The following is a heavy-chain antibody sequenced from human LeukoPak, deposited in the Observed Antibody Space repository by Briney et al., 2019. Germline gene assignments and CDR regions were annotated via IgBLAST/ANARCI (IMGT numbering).Heavy chain of an antibody. D-gene: IGHD6-13*01. CDR2: TYYRSKWYN. Sequence: SQTLSLTCAISGDSVSSNSAAWNWIRQSPWRGFEWLGRTYYRSKWYNEYAVSVKSRITISPDTSKNQFSLQLNSVTPEDTAVYYCARHRSSFGAVDYWGQGILVTVSP. CDR1: GDSVSSNSAA. J-gene: IGHJ4*02. V-gene: IGHV6-1*01. CDR3: ARHRSSFGAVDY.